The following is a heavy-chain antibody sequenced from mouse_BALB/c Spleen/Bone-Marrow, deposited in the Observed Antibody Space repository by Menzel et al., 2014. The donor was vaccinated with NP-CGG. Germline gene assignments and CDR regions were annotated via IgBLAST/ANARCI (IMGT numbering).Heavy chain of an antibody. Sequence: QVQLQQSGPGLVAPSQSLSITCTVSWFSLTNYGVHWVRQPPGKGLEWLGVIWAGGSTNYNSALMSRLSISKDNSKNQVFLKMNSLQTDDTAMYYCARRGDGYYLDYWGQGTPLTVSS. D-gene: IGHD2-3*01. CDR2: IWAGGST. CDR1: WFSLTNYG. J-gene: IGHJ2*01. V-gene: IGHV2-9*02. CDR3: ARRGDGYYLDY.